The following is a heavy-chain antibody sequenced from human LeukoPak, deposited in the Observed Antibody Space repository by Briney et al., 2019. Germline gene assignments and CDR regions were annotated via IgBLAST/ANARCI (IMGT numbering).Heavy chain of an antibody. CDR1: EFTSSNHW. V-gene: IGHV3-74*01. D-gene: IGHD2-15*01. Sequence: HPGGSLRLSCAASEFTSSNHWMHWVRQAPVKGLIWVSRINSDGSSTTYADSVKGRFTISRDNAKNTLYLQMNSLRAEDTAVYYCARVVDYYFDHWGQGTLVTVSS. J-gene: IGHJ4*02. CDR3: ARVVDYYFDH. CDR2: INSDGSST.